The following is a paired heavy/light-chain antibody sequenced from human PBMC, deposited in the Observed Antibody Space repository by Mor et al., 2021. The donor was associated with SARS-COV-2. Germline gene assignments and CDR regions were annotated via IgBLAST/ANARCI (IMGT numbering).Light chain of an antibody. V-gene: IGKV3D-15*01. CDR1: QSVRSN. CDR2: DAS. CDR3: QQYNNWPPT. Sequence: EIVMTQSPGTLSVSPGERATLSCRASQSVRSNLAWYQQKPGQPPRLLIYDASTRATGIPARFSGSGSGTEFTLTISSLQSEDFAVYYCQQYNNWPPTFGQGTKVEIK. J-gene: IGKJ1*01.
Heavy chain of an antibody. CDR1: GFTFGSYG. CDR3: ARNGGYCPSTGCYPWFDT. Sequence: QVQLVESGGGVVQPGRSLRLSCAASGFTFGSYGFHWVRQAPGKGLEWVAFILSDGNSESYGDSVKGRFTISRDNSKNMLYLQMNSLRAEDTAVYYCARNGGYCPSTGCYPWFDTWGQGTLVTVSS. J-gene: IGHJ5*02. V-gene: IGHV3-30*04. CDR2: ILSDGNSE. D-gene: IGHD2-2*01.